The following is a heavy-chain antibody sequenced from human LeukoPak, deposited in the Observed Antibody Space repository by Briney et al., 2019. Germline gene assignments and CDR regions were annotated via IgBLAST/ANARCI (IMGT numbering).Heavy chain of an antibody. V-gene: IGHV3-30*18. CDR3: AKDRTMIVVVTLFDY. J-gene: IGHJ4*02. Sequence: PGGSLRLSCAASGFTFSSYWMSWVRQAPGKGLEWVAVISYDGSNKYYADSVKGRFTISRDNSKNTLYLQMNSLRAEDTAVYYCAKDRTMIVVVTLFDYWGQGTLVTVSS. CDR2: ISYDGSNK. D-gene: IGHD3-22*01. CDR1: GFTFSSYW.